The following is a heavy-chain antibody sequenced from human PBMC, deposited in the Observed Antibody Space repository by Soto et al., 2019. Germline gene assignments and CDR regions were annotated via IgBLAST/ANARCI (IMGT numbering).Heavy chain of an antibody. Sequence: VQQVQSGAEVKKPGSSVKVSCKASGGTFSGYAISWVRQAPGQGLEWMGGIIPIFGTANYAQKFQGRVTITAHESTSTAYMELSSLRSEDTAVYFCASRAGQRRVDYWGQGTLVPVSS. J-gene: IGHJ4*02. V-gene: IGHV1-69*12. CDR1: GGTFSGYA. CDR3: ASRAGQRRVDY. CDR2: IIPIFGTA.